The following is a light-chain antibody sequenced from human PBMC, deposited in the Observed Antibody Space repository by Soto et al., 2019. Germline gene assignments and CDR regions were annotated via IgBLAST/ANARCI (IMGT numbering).Light chain of an antibody. CDR3: SSYISSSTYV. CDR1: GSDVGGYDY. CDR2: EAT. Sequence: QSVLTQPASVSGSPGQSITISCTGTGSDVGGYDYVSWYQHHPGKAPKVMIYEATNRPSGVSNRFSGSKSGNTASLTISGLLAEDEADYYCSSYISSSTYVFGTGTKVTVL. V-gene: IGLV2-14*01. J-gene: IGLJ1*01.